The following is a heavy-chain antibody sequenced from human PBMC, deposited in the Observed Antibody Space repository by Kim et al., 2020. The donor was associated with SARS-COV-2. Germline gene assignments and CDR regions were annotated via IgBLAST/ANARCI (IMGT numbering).Heavy chain of an antibody. CDR2: INSDGSST. Sequence: GGSLRLSCAASGFTFSNYWMRWVRQAPGRGLVWVSRINSDGSSTSYADSVKGRFTISRDNAKNTLYLQMNSLRAEDTAVYYCARDGHIVGAHYYFDYWGQGTLFTASS. V-gene: IGHV3-74*01. CDR1: GFTFSNYW. J-gene: IGHJ4*02. D-gene: IGHD1-26*01. CDR3: ARDGHIVGAHYYFDY.